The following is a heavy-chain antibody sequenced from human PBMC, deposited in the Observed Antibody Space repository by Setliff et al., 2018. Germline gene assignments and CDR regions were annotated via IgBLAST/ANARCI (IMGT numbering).Heavy chain of an antibody. J-gene: IGHJ4*02. V-gene: IGHV4-61*08. CDR2: VFYSGAT. Sequence: PSETLSLTCTVSGGSLSGASIVTWIRQPPGKGLEFIGYVFYSGATKYDPSLQSRVTMSVDTSKNQFSLKLRSVTAADTAMYYCAKGGTYRYFDYWGQGTLVTVSS. CDR3: AKGGTYRYFDY. CDR1: GGSLSGAS.